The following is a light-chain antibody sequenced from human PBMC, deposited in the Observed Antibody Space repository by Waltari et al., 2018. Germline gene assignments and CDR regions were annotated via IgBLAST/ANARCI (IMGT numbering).Light chain of an antibody. CDR3: SSYTGGTTLVV. Sequence: QSALTQPASVSGSPGQSITISCTGTTSDVGGYNYVLWYQQHPGKAPKLVIYDVNKRPSGVSNRFSGSKSGNTASLTISGLQTEDEADYHCSSYTGGTTLVVFGGGTKLTVL. V-gene: IGLV2-14*03. CDR2: DVN. CDR1: TSDVGGYNY. J-gene: IGLJ2*01.